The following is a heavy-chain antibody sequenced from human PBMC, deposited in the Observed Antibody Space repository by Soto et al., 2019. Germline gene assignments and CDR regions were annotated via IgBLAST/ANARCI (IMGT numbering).Heavy chain of an antibody. V-gene: IGHV1-69*13. Sequence: SVKVSCKASGGTFSSYAISWVRQAPGQGLEWMGGIIPIFGTANYAQKFQGRVTITADESTSTAYMELSSLRSEDTAVYYCARLYYASLTGYSRHYYYYGMDVWGQGSTVTVSS. J-gene: IGHJ6*02. CDR2: IIPIFGTA. CDR1: GGTFSSYA. D-gene: IGHD3-9*01. CDR3: ARLYYASLTGYSRHYYYYGMDV.